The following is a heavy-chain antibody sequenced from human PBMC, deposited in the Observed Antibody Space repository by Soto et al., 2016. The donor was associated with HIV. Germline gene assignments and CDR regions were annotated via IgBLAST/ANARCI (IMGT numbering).Heavy chain of an antibody. V-gene: IGHV3-53*02. D-gene: IGHD2-15*01. J-gene: IGHJ4*02. CDR3: ARGLMVKRYFDY. CDR1: GFTVTSNY. Sequence: EVRLVETGGALIQPGGSLRLSCAASGFTVTSNYMNWVRQAPGKGLEWVSVIYSGGSKYYADSVKGRFTISKDNSKNTLYLQMNSLRVEDTAVYYCARGLMVKRYFDYWGQGTLVTVSS. CDR2: IYSGGSK.